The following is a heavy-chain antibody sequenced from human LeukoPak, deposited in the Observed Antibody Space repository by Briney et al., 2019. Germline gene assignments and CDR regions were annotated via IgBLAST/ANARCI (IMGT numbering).Heavy chain of an antibody. V-gene: IGHV4-39*07. D-gene: IGHD3-9*01. CDR1: GGSISDTNHY. CDR2: IDYRGNT. CDR3: ASSSQEYYDILTGFHD. Sequence: SETLSLTCSVSGGSISDTNHYWGWIRQPPGKGLEWIASIDYRGNTHQKPSLKSRVTISVDTSKSHFSLQLSSVTAADTAVYYCASSSQEYYDILTGFHDWGQGTLVVVSS. J-gene: IGHJ1*01.